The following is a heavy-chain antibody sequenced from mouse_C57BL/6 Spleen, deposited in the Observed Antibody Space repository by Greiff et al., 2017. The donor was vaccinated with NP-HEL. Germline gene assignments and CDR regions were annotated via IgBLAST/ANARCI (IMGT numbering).Heavy chain of an antibody. CDR1: GYTFTSYW. Sequence: QVQLQQPGAELVKPGASVKLSCKASGYTFTSYWMQWVKQRPGQGLEWIGEIDPSDSYTNYNQKFKGKATLTVDTSSSTAYMQLSSLTSEDSAVYYCARLEGNYVGWGQGTTLTVSS. V-gene: IGHV1-50*01. D-gene: IGHD2-1*01. CDR3: ARLEGNYVG. J-gene: IGHJ2*01. CDR2: IDPSDSYT.